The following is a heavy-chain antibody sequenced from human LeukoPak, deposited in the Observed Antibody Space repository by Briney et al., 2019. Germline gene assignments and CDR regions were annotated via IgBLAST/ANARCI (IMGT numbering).Heavy chain of an antibody. J-gene: IGHJ4*02. D-gene: IGHD3-22*01. CDR1: GGSFSDYH. Sequence: SETLSLTCTVSGGSFSDYHWSWIRQPAGERLEWIGRVYASGYSNYNPSLRSRVTMSLDTSKKQLSLRLSSVTAADTAVYYCARDGLYSNGYSYFDYWGQGTLVTVSP. CDR3: ARDGLYSNGYSYFDY. V-gene: IGHV4-4*07. CDR2: VYASGYS.